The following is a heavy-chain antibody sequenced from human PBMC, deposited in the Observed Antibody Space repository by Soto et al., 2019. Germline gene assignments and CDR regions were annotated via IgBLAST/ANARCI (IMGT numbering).Heavy chain of an antibody. J-gene: IGHJ6*02. V-gene: IGHV5-51*01. Sequence: TGESLKISCKGAGYSFSDYWIGWVRQMPGKGLEWMGIIYPGDSGARYSPSFQGQVSISADKSVNTAYLQWGSLKASDTAMYYCARQTTGWFGMDVWGQGTTVTVSS. CDR3: ARQTTGWFGMDV. D-gene: IGHD6-19*01. CDR1: GYSFSDYW. CDR2: IYPGDSGA.